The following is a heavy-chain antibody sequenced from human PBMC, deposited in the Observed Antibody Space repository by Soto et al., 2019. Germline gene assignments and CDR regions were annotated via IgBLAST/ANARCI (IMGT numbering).Heavy chain of an antibody. Sequence: SETLSLTCTVSGGSISSYYWSWIRQPPGKGLEWIGYIYYSGSTNYNPSLKSRVTISVDTSKNQFSLKLSSVTAADTAVYYCASSATRYDFWSGYYIVYWGQGTLVTVSS. J-gene: IGHJ4*02. D-gene: IGHD3-3*01. CDR2: IYYSGST. CDR3: ASSATRYDFWSGYYIVY. V-gene: IGHV4-59*01. CDR1: GGSISSYY.